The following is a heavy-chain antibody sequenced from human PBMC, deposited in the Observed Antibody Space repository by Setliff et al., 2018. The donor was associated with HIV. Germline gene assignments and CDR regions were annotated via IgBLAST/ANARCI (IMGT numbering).Heavy chain of an antibody. CDR3: ARASSSGYTYNWFDP. J-gene: IGHJ5*02. CDR1: GFTFSTYA. Sequence: SQTLSLSCVASGFTFSTYAMSWVRQAPGRGLEWIATIYQTGSTNYSPSLKSRVTISLDTSKNQLSLKLSSVTAADTAVYYCARASSSGYTYNWFDPWGQGTLVTVSS. CDR2: IYQTGST. D-gene: IGHD3-22*01. V-gene: IGHV4-34*01.